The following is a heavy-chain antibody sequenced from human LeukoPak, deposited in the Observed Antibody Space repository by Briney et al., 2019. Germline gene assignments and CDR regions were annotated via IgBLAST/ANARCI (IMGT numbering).Heavy chain of an antibody. Sequence: GGSLRLSCAASGFTFSSYAMSWVRQAPGKGLEWVSAISGSGGSTYYADSVKGRLTTSRDNSKNTLYLQMNSLRGDDTAMYYCARDLETLAARNELIWSNWIDPWGQGTLVTVSS. J-gene: IGHJ5*02. CDR2: ISGSGGST. V-gene: IGHV3-23*01. D-gene: IGHD6-6*01. CDR1: GFTFSSYA. CDR3: ARDLETLAARNELIWSNWIDP.